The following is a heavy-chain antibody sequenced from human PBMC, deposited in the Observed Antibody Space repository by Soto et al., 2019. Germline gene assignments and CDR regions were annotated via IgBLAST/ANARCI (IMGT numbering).Heavy chain of an antibody. CDR1: GFTFGSSA. CDR2: ITDSGSGT. D-gene: IGHD6-19*01. J-gene: IGHJ4*02. CDR3: AKGRQWLAPEY. V-gene: IGHV3-23*01. Sequence: GGSLRLSCAASGFTFGSSAMSWGRQAPGRGLEWVAGITDSGSGTYHADSVKGRFTISRDNSKNTLYLQMNNLRVDDTAVYFCAKGRQWLAPEYWGQGALVTVSS.